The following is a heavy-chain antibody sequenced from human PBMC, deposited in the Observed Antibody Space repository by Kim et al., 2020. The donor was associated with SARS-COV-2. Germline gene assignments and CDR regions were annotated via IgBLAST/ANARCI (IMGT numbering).Heavy chain of an antibody. Sequence: GGSLRLSCAASGLSFSDSYMNWVRQAPGKGLEWLSFISTRGESIFYADSVKGRFTISRGNAKNSLYLQMNYLRDEDTAVYYCARSGNGYNSFGIWGQG. CDR2: ISTRGESI. J-gene: IGHJ4*02. CDR1: GLSFSDSY. CDR3: ARSGNGYNSFGI. D-gene: IGHD5-12*01. V-gene: IGHV3-11*01.